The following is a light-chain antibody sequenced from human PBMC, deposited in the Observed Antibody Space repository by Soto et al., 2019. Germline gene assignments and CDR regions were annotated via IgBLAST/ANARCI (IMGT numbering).Light chain of an antibody. Sequence: EIVSKKSPGTLSLSPRERATLSCMASQSVSSSYLAWYQQQPGQAPRLLIYGASSRATGIPDRCSGSGSGTDFTLTISRLEHEDFAVYYCQQYGSSPLTVGGGTKVDI. J-gene: IGKJ4*01. CDR3: QQYGSSPLT. CDR2: GAS. V-gene: IGKV3-20*01. CDR1: QSVSSSY.